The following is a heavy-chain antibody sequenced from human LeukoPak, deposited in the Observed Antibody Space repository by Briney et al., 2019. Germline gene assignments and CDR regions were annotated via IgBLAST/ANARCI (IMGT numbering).Heavy chain of an antibody. CDR3: ARDTLVDTAMVRNYYGMDV. J-gene: IGHJ6*02. V-gene: IGHV1-69*04. CDR2: IIPILGIA. Sequence: SVTVSCKASGGTFSSYAISWVRQAPGQGLEWMGRIIPILGIANYAQKFQGRVTITADKSTSTAYMELSSLRSEDTAVYYCARDTLVDTAMVRNYYGMDVWGQGTTVTVSS. D-gene: IGHD5-18*01. CDR1: GGTFSSYA.